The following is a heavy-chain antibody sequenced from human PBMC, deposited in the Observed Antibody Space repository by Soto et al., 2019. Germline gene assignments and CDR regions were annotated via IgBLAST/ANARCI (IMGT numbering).Heavy chain of an antibody. CDR3: ARSAKWIQLWTY. CDR1: GGSISSSSYY. V-gene: IGHV4-39*01. Sequence: TSETLSLTCTVSGGSISSSSYYWGWIRQPPGKGLEWIGSIYYSGSTYYNPSLKSRVTISVDTSKNQFSLKLSSVTAADTAVYYCARSAKWIQLWTYWGQGTLVTVSS. D-gene: IGHD5-18*01. CDR2: IYYSGST. J-gene: IGHJ4*02.